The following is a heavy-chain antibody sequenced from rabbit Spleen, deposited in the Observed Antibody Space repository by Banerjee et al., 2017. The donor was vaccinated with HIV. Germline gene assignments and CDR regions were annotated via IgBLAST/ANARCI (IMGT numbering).Heavy chain of an antibody. CDR3: ARNFDL. J-gene: IGHJ4*01. CDR2: INTATAKA. V-gene: IGHV1S45*01. CDR1: GFSFSSNW. Sequence: QEQLVESGGGLVQPEGSLTLTCTASGFSFSSNWICWVRQAPGKGLEWIACINTATAKAVYASWAKGRFTISKTSSTTVTLQMTSLTAADTATYFCARNFDLWGPGTLVTVS.